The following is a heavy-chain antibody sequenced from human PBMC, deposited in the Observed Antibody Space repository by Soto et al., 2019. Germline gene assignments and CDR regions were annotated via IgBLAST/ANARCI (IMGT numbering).Heavy chain of an antibody. CDR3: AREGVVPAAPLEY. Sequence: QVQLVESGGGVVQPGRSLRLSCAASGFTFSSYGMHWVRQAPGKGLEWVAVIWYDGSNKYYADSVKGRFTISRDNSKNTLHLQLNSLSAEDTAVYYCAREGVVPAAPLEYWGQGTLVTVSS. CDR2: IWYDGSNK. D-gene: IGHD2-2*01. J-gene: IGHJ4*02. CDR1: GFTFSSYG. V-gene: IGHV3-33*01.